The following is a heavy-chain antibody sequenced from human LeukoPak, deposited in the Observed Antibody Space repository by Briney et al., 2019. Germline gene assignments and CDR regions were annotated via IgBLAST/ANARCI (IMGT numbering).Heavy chain of an antibody. Sequence: ASVKVSCKASGYTFSSHGISWVRQAPGQRLEWMGWINAGNGNTKYSQKFQGRVTITRDTSASTAYMELSSLRSEDTAVYYCARGNNYYDSSGTLDAFDIWGQGTMVTVSS. D-gene: IGHD3-22*01. V-gene: IGHV1-3*01. CDR3: ARGNNYYDSSGTLDAFDI. CDR1: GYTFSSHG. CDR2: INAGNGNT. J-gene: IGHJ3*02.